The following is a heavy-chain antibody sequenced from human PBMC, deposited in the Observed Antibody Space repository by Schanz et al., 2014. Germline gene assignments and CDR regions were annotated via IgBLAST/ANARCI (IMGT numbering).Heavy chain of an antibody. CDR2: ISDSGDST. Sequence: QVQLVDSGGGLVKPGGSLRLSCAASGFTFSDYYMTWIRQAPGKGLEWVSDISDSGDSTHYADSVKGRFTISRDNAKSSRFLQMNSLSAEDTAVYYCAKVAPAATYLDSWGLGTLVTVSS. CDR1: GFTFSDYY. V-gene: IGHV3-11*01. J-gene: IGHJ4*02. D-gene: IGHD2-2*01. CDR3: AKVAPAATYLDS.